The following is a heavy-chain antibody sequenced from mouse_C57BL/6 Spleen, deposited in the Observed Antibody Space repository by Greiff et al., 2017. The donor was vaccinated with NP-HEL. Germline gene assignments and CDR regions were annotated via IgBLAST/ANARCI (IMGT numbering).Heavy chain of an antibody. D-gene: IGHD2-1*01. V-gene: IGHV5-4*01. CDR3: ARGSYGNGFAY. CDR2: ISDGGSYT. J-gene: IGHJ3*01. CDR1: GFTFSSYA. Sequence: VQLKASGGGLVKPGGSLKLSCAASGFTFSSYAMSWVRQTPEKRLEWVATISDGGSYTYYPDNVKGRFTISRENAKNNLYLQMSHLKAEDTAMYYCARGSYGNGFAYWGQGTLVTVSA.